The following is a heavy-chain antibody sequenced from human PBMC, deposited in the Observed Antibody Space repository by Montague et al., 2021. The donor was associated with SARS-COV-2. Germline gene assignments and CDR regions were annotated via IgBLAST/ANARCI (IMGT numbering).Heavy chain of an antibody. CDR2: IYYTAST. CDR1: GGSISSKCYY. CDR3: ARLWDKVYYYYGMDV. Sequence: SETLSLTCTVSGGSISSKCYYWGWIRPPPGMGLEWIGSIYYTASTYYNPSLQIRVTISVNTSKTQFSLKLSSVTAADTAVYYCARLWDKVYYYYGMDVWGQGTTVTVSS. D-gene: IGHD1-26*01. J-gene: IGHJ6*02. V-gene: IGHV4-39*01.